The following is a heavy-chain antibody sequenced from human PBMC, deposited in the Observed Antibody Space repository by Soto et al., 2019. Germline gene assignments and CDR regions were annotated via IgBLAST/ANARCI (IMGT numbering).Heavy chain of an antibody. J-gene: IGHJ6*02. CDR3: APGGLWPHYYYYGMDV. CDR2: IKQDGSEK. V-gene: IGHV3-7*01. CDR1: GFTFSSYW. D-gene: IGHD5-18*01. Sequence: GGSLRLSCAASGFTFSSYWMSWVRQAPGKGLEWVANIKQDGSEKYYVDSVKGRFTISRDNAKNSLYLQMNSLRAEDTAVYYCAPGGLWPHYYYYGMDVWGQGTTVTVSS.